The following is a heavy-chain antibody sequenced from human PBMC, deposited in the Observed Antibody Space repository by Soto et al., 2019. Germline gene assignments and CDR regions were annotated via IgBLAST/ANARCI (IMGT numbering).Heavy chain of an antibody. CDR2: ISAYNGNT. J-gene: IGHJ5*02. D-gene: IGHD2-2*01. CDR1: GYTFTSYG. V-gene: IGHV1-18*01. CDR3: ARDPGIVLVPAAMCDP. Sequence: QVQLVQSGAEVKNPGASVKVSCKASGYTFTSYGISWVRQAPGQGLEWMGWISAYNGNTNYAQKLQGRVTMTTDTSTSTADMELRSLRSDATAVYYSARDPGIVLVPAAMCDPWGQETLVTVSS.